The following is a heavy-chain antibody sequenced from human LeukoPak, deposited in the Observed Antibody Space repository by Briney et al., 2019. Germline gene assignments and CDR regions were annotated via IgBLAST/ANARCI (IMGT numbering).Heavy chain of an antibody. CDR1: GGSISSGSYY. D-gene: IGHD3-3*01. CDR3: AREISIFGVVMLDY. J-gene: IGHJ4*02. V-gene: IGHV4-61*02. Sequence: SETLSLTCTVSGGSISSGSYYWSWIRQPAGKGLEWIGRIYTSGSTNYNPSLKSRVTISVDTSKNQFSLKLSSVTTADTAVYYCAREISIFGVVMLDYWGQGTLVTVSS. CDR2: IYTSGST.